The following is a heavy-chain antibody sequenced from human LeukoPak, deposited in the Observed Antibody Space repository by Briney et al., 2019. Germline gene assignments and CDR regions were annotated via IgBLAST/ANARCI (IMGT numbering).Heavy chain of an antibody. CDR1: GASISSSVYY. V-gene: IGHV4-39*01. CDR2: IYYSGST. J-gene: IGHJ4*02. Sequence: PSETLSLTCTVSGASISSSVYYWGWVRQPPGKGLEWIGSIYYSGSTYYNPSLKSRVTISVDTSKNQFSLKLSSVTAADTAVYYCARSPHYDYVWGSYRYQYFDYWGQGTLVTVSS. CDR3: ARSPHYDYVWGSYRYQYFDY. D-gene: IGHD3-16*02.